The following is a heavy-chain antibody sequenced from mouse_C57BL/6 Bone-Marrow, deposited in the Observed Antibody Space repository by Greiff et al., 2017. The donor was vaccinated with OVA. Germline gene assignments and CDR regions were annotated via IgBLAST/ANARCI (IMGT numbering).Heavy chain of an antibody. J-gene: IGHJ1*03. V-gene: IGHV7-1*01. Sequence: EVQLVESGGGLVQSGRSLRLSCATSGFTFSDFYMEWVRQAPGKGLEWIAASRNKANDYTTEYSASVKGRFIVSRDTSQSILYLQMNALRAEDTAIYYCARDLDSSGYSYFDVWGTGTTVTVSS. CDR1: GFTFSDFY. D-gene: IGHD3-2*02. CDR2: SRNKANDYTT. CDR3: ARDLDSSGYSYFDV.